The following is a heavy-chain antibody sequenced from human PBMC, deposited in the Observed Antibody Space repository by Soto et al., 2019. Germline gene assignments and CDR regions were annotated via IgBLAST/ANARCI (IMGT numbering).Heavy chain of an antibody. J-gene: IGHJ4*02. CDR1: GYAFASYG. V-gene: IGHV1-18*01. CDR3: ARDFSGYEIPLDY. D-gene: IGHD5-12*01. Sequence: ASVELSCKASGYAFASYGSSWVRQAPGQGLEWMGWISAYNGNTNYAQKLQGRVTMTTDTSTSTAYMELRSLRSDDTAVYYCARDFSGYEIPLDYWGQGTLVTVSS. CDR2: ISAYNGNT.